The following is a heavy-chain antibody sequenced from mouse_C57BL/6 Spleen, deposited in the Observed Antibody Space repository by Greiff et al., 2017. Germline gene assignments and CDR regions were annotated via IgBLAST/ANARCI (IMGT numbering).Heavy chain of an antibody. V-gene: IGHV1-61*01. J-gene: IGHJ3*01. CDR2: IYPSDSET. D-gene: IGHD1-1*01. Sequence: VQLQQPGAELVRPGSSVKLSCKASGYTFTSYWMDWVKQRPGQGLEWIGNIYPSDSETHYNQKFKDKATLTVDKSSSTAYMQLSSLTSEDSAVYYGARRGGSSPAWFAYWGQGTLVTVSA. CDR3: ARRGGSSPAWFAY. CDR1: GYTFTSYW.